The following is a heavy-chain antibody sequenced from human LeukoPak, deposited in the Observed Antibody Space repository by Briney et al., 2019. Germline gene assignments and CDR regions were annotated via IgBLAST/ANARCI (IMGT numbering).Heavy chain of an antibody. CDR1: GYTLTGYY. D-gene: IGHD3-22*01. Sequence: ASVKVSCKASGYTLTGYYMHWVRQAPGQGLEWMGWINPNSGGTNYAQKFQGRVTMTRDTSISTAYMELSRLRSDDTAVYYCARGSVYDSSGYRVYYFDYWGQGTLVTVSS. V-gene: IGHV1-2*02. J-gene: IGHJ4*02. CDR2: INPNSGGT. CDR3: ARGSVYDSSGYRVYYFDY.